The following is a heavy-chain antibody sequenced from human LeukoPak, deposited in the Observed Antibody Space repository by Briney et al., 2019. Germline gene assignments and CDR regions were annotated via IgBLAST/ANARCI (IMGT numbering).Heavy chain of an antibody. D-gene: IGHD3-22*01. J-gene: IGHJ5*02. CDR2: INPSGGST. CDR3: ARDRGDSSGYYRNWFDP. V-gene: IGHV1-46*01. Sequence: ASVKVSCKASGYTFTGYYMHWVRQAPGQGLEWVGIINPSGGSTSYAQKFQGRVTMTRDTSTSTVYMELSSLRSEDTAVYYCARDRGDSSGYYRNWFDPWGQGTLVTVSS. CDR1: GYTFTGYY.